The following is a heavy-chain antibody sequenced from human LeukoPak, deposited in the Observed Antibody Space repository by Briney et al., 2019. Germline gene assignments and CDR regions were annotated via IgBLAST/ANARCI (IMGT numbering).Heavy chain of an antibody. J-gene: IGHJ4*02. Sequence: GGSLRLSCAASGFPFSRHGMHWVRQVPGKGLEWLAVISYDGSNKAYADSVKGRFTISRDNSNNTLHLQMNSLGAEDTAVYYCGKDMARIYYYGSGEIDYWGQGTLVTVSS. V-gene: IGHV3-30*18. CDR3: GKDMARIYYYGSGEIDY. CDR2: ISYDGSNK. CDR1: GFPFSRHG. D-gene: IGHD3-10*01.